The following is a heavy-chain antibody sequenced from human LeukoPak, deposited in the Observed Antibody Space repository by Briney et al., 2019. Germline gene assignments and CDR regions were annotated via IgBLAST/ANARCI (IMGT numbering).Heavy chain of an antibody. J-gene: IGHJ5*02. D-gene: IGHD3-3*01. CDR2: IKQDGSEK. V-gene: IGHV3-7*01. Sequence: GGSLRLSCAASGFTFSSYWMSWVRQAPGKGLEWVANIKQDGSEKYYVDSVKGRFTISRDNAKNSLYLQMNSLRAEDTAVYYCARVYDFWSGYLRFDPWGQGTLVTVSS. CDR3: ARVYDFWSGYLRFDP. CDR1: GFTFSSYW.